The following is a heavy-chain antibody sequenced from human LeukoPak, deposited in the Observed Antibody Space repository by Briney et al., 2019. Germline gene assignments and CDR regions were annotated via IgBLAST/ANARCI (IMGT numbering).Heavy chain of an antibody. V-gene: IGHV4-59*01. D-gene: IGHD6-19*01. Sequence: SETLSLTCTVSGGSISSYYWSWIRQPPGKGLEWIGYIYYSGSTNYNPSLKSRVTISVDTSKNQFSLKLSSVTAADTAVYYCARDSLEPVAGTGYYYYYGMDVWGQGTTVTVSS. J-gene: IGHJ6*02. CDR3: ARDSLEPVAGTGYYYYYGMDV. CDR2: IYYSGST. CDR1: GGSISSYY.